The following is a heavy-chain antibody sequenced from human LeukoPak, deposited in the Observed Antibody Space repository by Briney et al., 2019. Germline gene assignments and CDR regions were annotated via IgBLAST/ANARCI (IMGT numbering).Heavy chain of an antibody. J-gene: IGHJ4*02. CDR3: ARVVRFLEWSFDY. CDR1: GFTVSSNY. Sequence: PGGSLRLSCAASGFTVSSNYMSWVRQAPGKGLEWVSVIYSGGSTYYADSVKGRFTISRDNSKNTLYLQINSLRAEDTAVYYCARVVRFLEWSFDYWGQGALVTVSS. CDR2: IYSGGST. D-gene: IGHD3-3*01. V-gene: IGHV3-66*02.